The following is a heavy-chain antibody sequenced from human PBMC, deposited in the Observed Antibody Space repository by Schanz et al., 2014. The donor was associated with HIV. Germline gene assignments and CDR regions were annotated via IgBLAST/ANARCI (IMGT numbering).Heavy chain of an antibody. Sequence: QLQLVQSGAGVKKPGASVKVSCKASGYTFSSYDINWVRQATGQGLEWMGWMNPNSGHTGYAQKFQGRVDMTRTTSISTAYMELRGLTSEDTAVYFCARARAKIEGRPVGNWFDPWGQGTLVTVSS. CDR1: GYTFSSYD. D-gene: IGHD6-6*01. J-gene: IGHJ5*02. CDR3: ARARAKIEGRPVGNWFDP. V-gene: IGHV1-8*01. CDR2: MNPNSGHT.